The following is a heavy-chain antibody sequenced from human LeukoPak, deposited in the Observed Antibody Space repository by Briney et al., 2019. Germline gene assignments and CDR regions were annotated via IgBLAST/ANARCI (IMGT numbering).Heavy chain of an antibody. D-gene: IGHD3-10*01. J-gene: IGHJ4*02. Sequence: GGSLRLSCAASGFTFSSYSMNWVRQAPGKGLEWVSSISSSSAVTIYYADSVKGRFTISRDNAKNSLSPQIHSLRAEDTAVYYCARHVMVRGVISPYFDYWGQGTLVTVSS. V-gene: IGHV3-21*01. CDR2: ISSSSAVTI. CDR1: GFTFSSYS. CDR3: ARHVMVRGVISPYFDY.